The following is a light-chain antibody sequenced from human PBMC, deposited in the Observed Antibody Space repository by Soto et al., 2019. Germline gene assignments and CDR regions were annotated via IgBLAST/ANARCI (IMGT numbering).Light chain of an antibody. J-gene: IGLJ3*02. CDR3: SSYTTVPSPQWV. V-gene: IGLV1-51*01. CDR2: KVD. CDR1: SSNIGGNS. Sequence: QSAMTQPPSVSAAPGQKVTISCSGSSSNIGGNSVSWYQQLPGTAPKLIIYKVDNRPSGISDRFSASKSGNTASLTISGLQAEDEAHYYCSSYTTVPSPQWVFAGGTKLTVL.